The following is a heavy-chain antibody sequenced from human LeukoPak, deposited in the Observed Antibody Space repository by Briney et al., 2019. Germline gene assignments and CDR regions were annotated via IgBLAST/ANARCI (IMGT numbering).Heavy chain of an antibody. J-gene: IGHJ4*02. CDR3: ARTINHCSGGSCYELDY. D-gene: IGHD2-15*01. CDR1: GGSISSSNW. CDR2: IYHSGST. Sequence: SGTLSLTCAVSGGSISSSNWWSWVRQPPGKGLEWIGEIYHSGSTNYNPSLKSRVTISLDMSKNQFSLKLSSVTAADTAVYYCARTINHCSGGSCYELDYWGQGTLVTVSS. V-gene: IGHV4-4*02.